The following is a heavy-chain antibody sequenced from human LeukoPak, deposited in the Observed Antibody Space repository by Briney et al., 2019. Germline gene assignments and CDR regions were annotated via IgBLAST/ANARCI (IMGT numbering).Heavy chain of an antibody. CDR1: GGSISRDF. Sequence: PSETLSLTCTVSGGSISRDFWIWIRQPPGKRLEWIGYIHNSGTTDYNPSFKSRVTISEDTSTNQFSLSLNSVTAADTAVYYCARHPRKYYYDSSGYSYFDYWGQGTLVTVPS. J-gene: IGHJ4*02. V-gene: IGHV4-59*08. CDR2: IHNSGTT. D-gene: IGHD3-22*01. CDR3: ARHPRKYYYDSSGYSYFDY.